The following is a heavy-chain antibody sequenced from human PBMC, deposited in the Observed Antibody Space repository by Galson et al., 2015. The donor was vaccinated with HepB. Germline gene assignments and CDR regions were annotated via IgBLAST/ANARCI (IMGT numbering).Heavy chain of an antibody. CDR2: IYPGDSDT. Sequence: QSGAEVKKPGESLKISCKGSGYSFTSYWIGWVRQMPGKGLEWMGIIYPGDSDTRYSPSFQGQVTISADKSISTAYLQWSSLKASDTAMYYCARHLSLYDYIWGSYPADWGQGTLVTVSS. D-gene: IGHD3-16*01. V-gene: IGHV5-51*01. J-gene: IGHJ4*02. CDR3: ARHLSLYDYIWGSYPAD. CDR1: GYSFTSYW.